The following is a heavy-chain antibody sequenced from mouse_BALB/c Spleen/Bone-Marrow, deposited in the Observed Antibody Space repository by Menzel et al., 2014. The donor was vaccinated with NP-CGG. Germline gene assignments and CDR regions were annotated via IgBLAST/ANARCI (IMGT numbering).Heavy chain of an antibody. CDR1: GFTFSDFY. J-gene: IGHJ3*01. CDR3: ARDVGYGNYFFY. CDR2: SRNKAKHYTT. Sequence: EVKVEESGGGLVQPGDSLRLSCATSGFTFSDFYMEWVRQPPGKRLEWIAASRNKAKHYTTEYSASVKGRFIVSRDTSQSILFLQMNALRAEDTAIYYCARDVGYGNYFFYWGQGTLVTVSA. D-gene: IGHD2-10*02. V-gene: IGHV7-1*02.